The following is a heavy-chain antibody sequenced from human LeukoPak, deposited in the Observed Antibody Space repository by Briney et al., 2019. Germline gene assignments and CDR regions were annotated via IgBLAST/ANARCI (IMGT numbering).Heavy chain of an antibody. V-gene: IGHV3-74*01. CDR3: ARVPGVWDGDYY. D-gene: IGHD4-17*01. CDR1: GFTFSRYW. J-gene: IGHJ4*02. CDR2: INSVGSST. Sequence: GGSLRLSCAASGFTFSRYWMHWVRQVPGKGLVWVSRINSVGSSTSYAESVEGRFTISRDNAKNSLYLQMNSLRAEDTAVYYCARVPGVWDGDYYWGQGTLVTVSS.